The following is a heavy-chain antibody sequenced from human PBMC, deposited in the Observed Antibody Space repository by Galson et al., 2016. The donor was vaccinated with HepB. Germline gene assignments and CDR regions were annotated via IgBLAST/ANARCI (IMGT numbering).Heavy chain of an antibody. CDR1: EFTLSDSV. Sequence: LRLSCAASEFTLSDSVVHWVRQAPGKGLDWVGRIRSKTHNDATAYAASVKGRFIISRDDSKSTAYLQMNSLKIEDTAVYYWSSARITVAGHEDYWGQGTLVTVSP. CDR3: SSARITVAGHEDY. D-gene: IGHD6-19*01. J-gene: IGHJ4*02. CDR2: IRSKTHNDAT. V-gene: IGHV3-73*01.